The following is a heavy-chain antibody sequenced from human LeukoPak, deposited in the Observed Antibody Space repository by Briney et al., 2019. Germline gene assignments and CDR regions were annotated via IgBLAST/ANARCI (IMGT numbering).Heavy chain of an antibody. Sequence: GGSLRLSCAASGFIFSSYSMSWVRQAPGKGLEWVSAISGSGGSTYYADSVKGRFTISRDNSKNTLYLQMNSLRVEDTAVYYCAKDGCGGDCLAAFDIWGQGTMVTVSS. V-gene: IGHV3-23*01. CDR1: GFIFSSYS. D-gene: IGHD2-21*02. CDR2: ISGSGGST. J-gene: IGHJ3*02. CDR3: AKDGCGGDCLAAFDI.